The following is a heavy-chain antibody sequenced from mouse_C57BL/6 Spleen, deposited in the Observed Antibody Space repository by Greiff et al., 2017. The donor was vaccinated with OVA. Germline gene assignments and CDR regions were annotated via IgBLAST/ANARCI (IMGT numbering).Heavy chain of an antibody. CDR2: ILPGRGST. D-gene: IGHD2-4*01. CDR1: GYTFTGYW. CDR3: ASDYDVNYAMDY. J-gene: IGHJ4*01. Sequence: QVQLQQSGAELMKPGASVKLSCKATGYTFTGYWIEWVKQRPGHGLEWIGEILPGRGSTNYNEKFKGKATFTADTSSNTAYMQLSSLTTEDSAIYYCASDYDVNYAMDYWGQGTSVTVSS. V-gene: IGHV1-9*01.